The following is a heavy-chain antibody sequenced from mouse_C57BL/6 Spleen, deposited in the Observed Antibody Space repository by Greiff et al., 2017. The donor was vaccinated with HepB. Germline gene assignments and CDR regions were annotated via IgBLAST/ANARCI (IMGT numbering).Heavy chain of an antibody. V-gene: IGHV1-82*01. CDR1: GYAFSSSW. Sequence: QVQLQQSGPELVKPGASVKISCKASGYAFSSSWMNWVKQRPGKGLEWIGRIYPGDGDTNYNGKFKGKATLTADKSSSTAYMQLRSLTAEDSAVYFCARRSITTVVASGYYYAMDYWGQGTSVTVSS. J-gene: IGHJ4*01. CDR3: ARRSITTVVASGYYYAMDY. CDR2: IYPGDGDT. D-gene: IGHD1-1*01.